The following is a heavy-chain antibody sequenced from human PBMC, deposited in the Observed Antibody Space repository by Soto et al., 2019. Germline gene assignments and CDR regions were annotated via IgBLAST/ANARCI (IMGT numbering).Heavy chain of an antibody. J-gene: IGHJ6*02. V-gene: IGHV3-30-3*01. CDR2: ISYDGSNK. CDR1: GFTFSSYA. CDR3: ARDRLRYNWNDFPYYYYGMDV. D-gene: IGHD1-1*01. Sequence: GGSLRLSCAASGFTFSSYAMHWVRQAPGKELEWVAVISYDGSNKYYAESVKGRFTISRDNSKNMLYLQMNSLRAEDTAVYYCARDRLRYNWNDFPYYYYGMDVWGQGTTVTVSS.